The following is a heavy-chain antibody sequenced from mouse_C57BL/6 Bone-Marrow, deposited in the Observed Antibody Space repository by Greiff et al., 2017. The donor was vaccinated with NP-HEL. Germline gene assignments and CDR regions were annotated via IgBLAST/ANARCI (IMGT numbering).Heavy chain of an antibody. D-gene: IGHD1-1*01. Sequence: EVQGVESGGDLVKPGGSLKLSCAASGFTFSSYGMSWVRQTPDQRLEWVATISSGGSYTYYPDSVKGRFTISRDNAKNTLYLQMSSLKSEDTAMYYCALYYGSSYWYFDVWGTGTTVTVSS. V-gene: IGHV5-6*01. J-gene: IGHJ1*03. CDR1: GFTFSSYG. CDR3: ALYYGSSYWYFDV. CDR2: ISSGGSYT.